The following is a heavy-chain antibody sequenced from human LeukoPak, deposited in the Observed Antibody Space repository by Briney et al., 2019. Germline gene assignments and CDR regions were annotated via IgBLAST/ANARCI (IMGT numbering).Heavy chain of an antibody. Sequence: ETLSLTCAVYGGSFSGYYWSWIRQPPGKGLEWVANIKQDGSEKYYVDSVKGRFTISRDNAKNSLYLQMNSLRAEDTAVYYCARGHTAVTRHFDFWGQGTLVTVSS. CDR1: GGSFSGYY. CDR2: IKQDGSEK. J-gene: IGHJ4*02. V-gene: IGHV3-7*01. CDR3: ARGHTAVTRHFDF. D-gene: IGHD4-17*01.